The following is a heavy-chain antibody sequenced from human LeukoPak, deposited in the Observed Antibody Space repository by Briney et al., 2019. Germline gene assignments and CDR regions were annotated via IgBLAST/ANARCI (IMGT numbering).Heavy chain of an antibody. V-gene: IGHV4-38-2*02. Sequence: SETLSLTCTVSGYSISNDYYWGWIRQSPGKGLEWIGSIYHSGSTYYNPSLKSRVTISVDTSKNQFSLKLSSVTAADTAVYYCARHVYSYGSLYWYYYYYMDVWGKGTTVTISS. CDR1: GYSISNDYY. J-gene: IGHJ6*03. CDR3: ARHVYSYGSLYWYYYYYMDV. D-gene: IGHD5-18*01. CDR2: IYHSGST.